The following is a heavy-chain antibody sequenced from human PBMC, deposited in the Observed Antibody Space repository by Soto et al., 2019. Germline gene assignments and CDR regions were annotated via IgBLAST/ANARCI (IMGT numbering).Heavy chain of an antibody. J-gene: IGHJ3*01. V-gene: IGHV3-23*01. CDR3: ARDQLYYNDISGRPLNAFDV. D-gene: IGHD3-22*01. CDR2: ISGSGGST. CDR1: GFTFSIYG. Sequence: GGSLRLSCAASGFTFSIYGMTWVRQAPGKGLEWVSAISGSGGSTYYADSVKGRFTISRDNSKNSLYLQMNSLRAEDTAVYYCARDQLYYNDISGRPLNAFDVWGQGTMVTVSS.